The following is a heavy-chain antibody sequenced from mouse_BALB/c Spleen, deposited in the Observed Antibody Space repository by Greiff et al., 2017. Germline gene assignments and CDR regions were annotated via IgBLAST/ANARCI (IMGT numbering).Heavy chain of an antibody. CDR2: IWTGGGT. J-gene: IGHJ3*01. V-gene: IGHV2-9-2*01. Sequence: VKLQESGPGLVAPSQSLSITCTVSGFSLTSYDISWIRQPPGKGLEWLGVIWTGGGTNYNSAFMSRLSISKDNSKSQVFLKMNSLQTDDTAIYYCVRDGDYYGTAFAYWGQGTLVTVSA. CDR1: GFSLTSYD. CDR3: VRDGDYYGTAFAY. D-gene: IGHD1-1*01.